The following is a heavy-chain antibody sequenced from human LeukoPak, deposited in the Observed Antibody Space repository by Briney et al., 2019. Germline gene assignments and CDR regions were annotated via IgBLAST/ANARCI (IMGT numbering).Heavy chain of an antibody. D-gene: IGHD1-26*01. V-gene: IGHV3-74*01. CDR1: GFTFSSYW. CDR3: IGSGGWPGY. Sequence: PGGSLRLSCAASGFTFSSYWMHWVRQAPGKGLVWVSRIASDGSTVYADSVKGRFTISRDNAKDTVYPQMNSLGVEDTAVYYCIGSGGWPGYWGQGTLVTVSS. CDR2: IASDGST. J-gene: IGHJ4*02.